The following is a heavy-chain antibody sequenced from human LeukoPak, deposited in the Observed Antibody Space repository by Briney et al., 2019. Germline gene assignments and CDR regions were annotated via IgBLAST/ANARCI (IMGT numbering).Heavy chain of an antibody. Sequence: GSSVKVSCKASGGTFSSYAISWVRQAPGQGLEWMGWISAYNGNTNYAQKLQGRVTMTTDTSTSTAYMELRSLRSDDTAVYYCAREGGFMTRVLDPWGQGTLVTVSS. CDR3: AREGGFMTRVLDP. CDR1: GGTFSSYA. J-gene: IGHJ5*02. CDR2: ISAYNGNT. V-gene: IGHV1-18*01. D-gene: IGHD3-16*01.